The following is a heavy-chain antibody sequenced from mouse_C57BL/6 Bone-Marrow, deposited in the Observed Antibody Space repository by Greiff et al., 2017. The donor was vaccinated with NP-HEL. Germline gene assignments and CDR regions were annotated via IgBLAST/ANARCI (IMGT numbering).Heavy chain of an antibody. Sequence: VKLVESGPGLVQPSQSLSITCTVSGFSLTSYGVHWVRQSPGKGLEWLGVIWSGGSTDYNAAFISRLSISKDNSKSQVFFKMNSLQADDTALYYCASQIYYGNYASFDVWGTETTVTVSS. V-gene: IGHV2-2*01. CDR2: IWSGGST. D-gene: IGHD2-1*01. J-gene: IGHJ1*03. CDR1: GFSLTSYG. CDR3: ASQIYYGNYASFDV.